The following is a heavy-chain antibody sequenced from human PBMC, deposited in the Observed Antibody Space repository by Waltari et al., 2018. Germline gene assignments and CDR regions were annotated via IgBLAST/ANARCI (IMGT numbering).Heavy chain of an antibody. CDR1: GGSLSSGGYA. CDR3: ARGGGYYYYMDV. Sequence: QLQLQESGSGLVKPSPTLSLPCAVSGGSLSSGGYAWGWIRQPPGKGLEWIGYIYHSGRTYYNPSLKSRVTISVDRSKNQFSLKLSSVTAADTAVYDCARGGGYYYYMDVWGKGTTVTVSS. CDR2: IYHSGRT. D-gene: IGHD3-16*01. V-gene: IGHV4-30-2*01. J-gene: IGHJ6*03.